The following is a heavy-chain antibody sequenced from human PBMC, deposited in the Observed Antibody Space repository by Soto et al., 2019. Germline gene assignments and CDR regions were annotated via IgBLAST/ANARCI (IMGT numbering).Heavy chain of an antibody. CDR1: GLTFSSYA. Sequence: GGSLRLSCVGSGLTFSSYAMGWVGQSPGKGLEWVSGIDGTGGSTYYAESVRGRFTISRDNSKNTLYLQMNSLRVEDTAVYYCAKRLFAIVVVGGYDIWGQGTMVTVSS. CDR2: IDGTGGST. D-gene: IGHD5-12*01. CDR3: AKRLFAIVVVGGYDI. J-gene: IGHJ3*02. V-gene: IGHV3-23*01.